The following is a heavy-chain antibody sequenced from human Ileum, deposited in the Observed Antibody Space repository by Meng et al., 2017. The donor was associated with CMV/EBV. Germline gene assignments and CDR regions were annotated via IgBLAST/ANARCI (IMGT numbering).Heavy chain of an antibody. D-gene: IGHD3-10*01. CDR2: IYYSGST. CDR3: ARDRETRVADYGMDV. V-gene: IGHV4-59*01. J-gene: IGHJ6*02. Sequence: SETLSLTCTVSGGSISSYYWSWIRQPPGKGLEWIGYIYYSGSTNYNPSLKSRVTISVDTSKNQFSLKLSSVTAADTVVYYCARDRETRVADYGMDVWGQGTTVTVSS. CDR1: GGSISSYY.